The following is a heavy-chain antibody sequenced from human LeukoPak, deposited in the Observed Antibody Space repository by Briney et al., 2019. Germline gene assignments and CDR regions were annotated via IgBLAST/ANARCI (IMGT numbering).Heavy chain of an antibody. Sequence: SLRLSCAASGFTFDVYAMHWVRQAPGKGLEWVSGISWNSGSIGYADSVKGRFTISRDNAKNSLYLQMNSLRAEDTALYYCAKANYDSSGYYYGEIDYWGQGTLVTVSS. D-gene: IGHD3-22*01. V-gene: IGHV3-9*01. CDR2: ISWNSGSI. J-gene: IGHJ4*02. CDR3: AKANYDSSGYYYGEIDY. CDR1: GFTFDVYA.